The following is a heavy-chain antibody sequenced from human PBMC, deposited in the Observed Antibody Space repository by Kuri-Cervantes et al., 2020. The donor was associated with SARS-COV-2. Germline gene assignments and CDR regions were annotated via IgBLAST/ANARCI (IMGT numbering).Heavy chain of an antibody. V-gene: IGHV1-3*01. CDR1: GYTFTSYV. D-gene: IGHD4-11*01. Sequence: ASVKVSCKASGYTFTSYVMHWVRQAPGQRLEWMGWINAGNGNTKYSQKFQGRVTITRDTSASTAYMELSSLRSEDTAVYYCSSAVSNPYYYYFMDFWGKGTTVTVSS. CDR2: INAGNGNT. J-gene: IGHJ6*03. CDR3: SSAVSNPYYYYFMDF.